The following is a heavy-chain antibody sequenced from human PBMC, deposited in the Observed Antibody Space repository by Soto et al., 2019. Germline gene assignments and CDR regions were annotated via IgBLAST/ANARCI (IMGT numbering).Heavy chain of an antibody. CDR1: GYTFINYG. D-gene: IGHD3-10*01. CDR2: INTYSDRT. CDR3: ATDYNGRGYFDH. Sequence: ASVKVSCKASGYTFINYGISWVRQAPGQGLEWLGWINTYSDRTNYAQEFQGRVSVTTEKSTSTVYMELRSLRSGDTALYYCATDYNGRGYFDHWGQGSLVTVSS. J-gene: IGHJ4*02. V-gene: IGHV1-18*04.